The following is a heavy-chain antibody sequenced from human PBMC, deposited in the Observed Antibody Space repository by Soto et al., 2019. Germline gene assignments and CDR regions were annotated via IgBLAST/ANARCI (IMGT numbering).Heavy chain of an antibody. CDR3: AKDQADSSGWYFDY. Sequence: GGSQRLSCAASGFTFSSYNMHWVRQAPVKGLEWVAVISHDGGNKYYADSVKGRFTISRDNSKNTLFLQMNSLRAEDTALYYCAKDQADSSGWYFDYWGQGILVTVSS. D-gene: IGHD6-19*01. CDR2: ISHDGGNK. J-gene: IGHJ4*02. V-gene: IGHV3-30*18. CDR1: GFTFSSYN.